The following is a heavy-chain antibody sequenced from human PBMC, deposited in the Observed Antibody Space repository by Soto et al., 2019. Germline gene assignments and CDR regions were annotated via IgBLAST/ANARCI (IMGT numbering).Heavy chain of an antibody. Sequence: VASVKVSCKASGYPFTSYYMHWVRQAPGQGLEWMGIINPSGGSTSYAQKFQGRVTMTRDTSTSTVYMELSSLRSEDTAVYYCARSPSTNYDILTGPVDYWGQGTLVTVSS. V-gene: IGHV1-46*01. D-gene: IGHD3-9*01. CDR3: ARSPSTNYDILTGPVDY. CDR1: GYPFTSYY. J-gene: IGHJ4*02. CDR2: INPSGGST.